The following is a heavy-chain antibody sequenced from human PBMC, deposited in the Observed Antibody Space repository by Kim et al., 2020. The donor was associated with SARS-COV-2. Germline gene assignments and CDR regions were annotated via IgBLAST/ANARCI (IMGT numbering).Heavy chain of an antibody. CDR1: GFTFSSYG. J-gene: IGHJ6*02. V-gene: IGHV3-33*01. CDR2: MWYDGSNK. D-gene: IGHD6-13*01. Sequence: GGSLRLSCAASGFTFSSYGMHWVRQAPGKGLEWVAVMWYDGSNKYYADSVKGRFTISRDNSKNTMYLQMNSLRAEDTSVYYCARDSTEQLVHYYGMDVWGQGTTVTVSS. CDR3: ARDSTEQLVHYYGMDV.